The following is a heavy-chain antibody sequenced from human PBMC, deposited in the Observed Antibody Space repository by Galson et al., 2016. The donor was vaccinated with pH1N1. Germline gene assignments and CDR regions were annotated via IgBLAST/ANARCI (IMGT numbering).Heavy chain of an antibody. J-gene: IGHJ4*02. CDR1: AYSVSASYA. CDR3: ARLSIRHTPGDY. CDR2: IIDTGTT. D-gene: IGHD5-12*01. Sequence: LSLTCTVSAYSVSASYAWGWIRQPPGKGLEWIGNIIDTGTTFYNPSLKSRVTISLDTSKSQFSLRLKSVTAADTAVYYCARLSIRHTPGDYWGQGILVTVSS. V-gene: IGHV4-38-2*02.